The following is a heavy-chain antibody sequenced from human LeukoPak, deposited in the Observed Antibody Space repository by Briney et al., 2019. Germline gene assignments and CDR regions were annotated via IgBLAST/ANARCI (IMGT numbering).Heavy chain of an antibody. CDR2: INPIGGST. CDR1: GYTFTSYY. CDR3: ARDLGIVVVVAATPGVDY. D-gene: IGHD2-15*01. Sequence: ASVKVSCKASGYTFTSYYMHWGRHAPGQGREWRGVINPIGGSTSYAQKFQGRVTMTRDTSTSTVYMELSSLRSEDTAVYYCARDLGIVVVVAATPGVDYWGQGTLVTVSS. V-gene: IGHV1-46*01. J-gene: IGHJ4*02.